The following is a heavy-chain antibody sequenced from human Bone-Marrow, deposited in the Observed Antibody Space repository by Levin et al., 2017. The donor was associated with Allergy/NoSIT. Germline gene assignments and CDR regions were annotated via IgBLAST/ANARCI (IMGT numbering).Heavy chain of an antibody. D-gene: IGHD3-16*01. Sequence: GGSLRLSCEGSGFTFTDYSINWVRQAPGKGLQWVSSISGSGRYIYSADSMKGRLNISRDSTQNSLFLHIHSLRAEDTAVYYCARPWVQDVSNYYFYGMDVWGRGTTVTVSS. CDR1: GFTFTDYS. J-gene: IGHJ6*02. CDR3: ARPWVQDVSNYYFYGMDV. V-gene: IGHV3-21*01. CDR2: ISGSGRYI.